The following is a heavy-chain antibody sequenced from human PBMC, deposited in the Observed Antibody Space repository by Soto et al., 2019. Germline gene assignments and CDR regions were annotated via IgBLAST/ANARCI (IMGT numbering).Heavy chain of an antibody. CDR3: ARDRPRGYYDSSGYYYFDY. V-gene: IGHV1-69*13. D-gene: IGHD3-22*01. CDR2: IIPIFGTA. J-gene: IGHJ4*02. CDR1: GCTFSSYA. Sequence: SLKVSCKASGCTFSSYAISWVRQAPGQGLEWMGGIIPIFGTANYAQKFQGRVTITADESTSTAYMELSSLRSEDTAVYYCARDRPRGYYDSSGYYYFDYWGQGTLVTVSS.